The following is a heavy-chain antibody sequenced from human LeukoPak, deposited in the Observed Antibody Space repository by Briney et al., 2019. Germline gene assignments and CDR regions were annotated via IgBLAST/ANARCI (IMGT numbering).Heavy chain of an antibody. D-gene: IGHD1-26*01. CDR3: ARYDGGATADF. Sequence: GESLKISCKVSGYSLTNYWIAWVRQMPGKGLEWMGIVFPAESDTRYSPSFQGQVTISADKSINTAYLQWSSLKASDTAIYYCARYDGGATADFWGQGTLVTVSS. CDR2: VFPAESDT. V-gene: IGHV5-51*01. J-gene: IGHJ4*02. CDR1: GYSLTNYW.